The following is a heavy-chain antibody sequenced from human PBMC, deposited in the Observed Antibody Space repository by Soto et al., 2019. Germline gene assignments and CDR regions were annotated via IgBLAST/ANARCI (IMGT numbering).Heavy chain of an antibody. D-gene: IGHD3-10*01. V-gene: IGHV3-11*01. CDR1: GFTFSDYY. J-gene: IGHJ6*03. CDR2: ISSSGSTI. CDR3: AGGLVLLWFGESRAYYYMDV. Sequence: AGGSLRLSCAASGFTFSDYYMSWIRQAPGKGLEWVSYISSSGSTIYYADSVKGRFTISRDNAKNSLYLQMNSLRAEDTDVYYCAGGLVLLWFGESRAYYYMDVWGKGTTVTVSS.